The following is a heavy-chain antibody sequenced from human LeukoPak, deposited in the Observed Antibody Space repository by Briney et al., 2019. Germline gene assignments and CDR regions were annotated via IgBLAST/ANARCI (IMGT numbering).Heavy chain of an antibody. CDR3: ARGFDSSGYYYDY. D-gene: IGHD3-22*01. V-gene: IGHV1-8*03. CDR1: GYTFTSYD. Sequence: GASVKVSCKASGYTFTSYDINWVQQATGQGLEWMGWMNPNSGNTGYAQKFQGRVTITRNTSISTAYMELSSLRSEDTAVYYCARGFDSSGYYYDYWGQGTLVTVSS. CDR2: MNPNSGNT. J-gene: IGHJ4*02.